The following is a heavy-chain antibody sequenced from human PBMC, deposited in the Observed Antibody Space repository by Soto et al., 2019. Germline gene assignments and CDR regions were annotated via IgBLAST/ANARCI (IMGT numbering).Heavy chain of an antibody. Sequence: GGSLRLSCAASGFTFRNYGMNWVRQAPGKGLEWVSYIGIGSSTKYYADSVKGRFTISRDNAKNSLYLQMNSLRAEDTAVYYCAKARAQYYDFWSGYPVDYWGQGTLVTVS. D-gene: IGHD3-3*01. CDR2: IGIGSSTK. V-gene: IGHV3-48*01. CDR1: GFTFRNYG. CDR3: AKARAQYYDFWSGYPVDY. J-gene: IGHJ4*02.